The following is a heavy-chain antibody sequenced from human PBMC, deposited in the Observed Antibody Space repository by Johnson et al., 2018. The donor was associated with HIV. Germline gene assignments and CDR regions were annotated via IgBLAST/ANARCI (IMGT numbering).Heavy chain of an antibody. V-gene: IGHV3-66*01. CDR3: ARGWGGQQPI. CDR2: LFSGGTT. J-gene: IGHJ3*02. CDR1: GFTVSGNY. Sequence: VQLVESGGGVVQPGRSLRLSCAASGFTVSGNYMTWVRQAPGKGLEWVSVLFSGGTTYYADSVKGRFAISRDNAKNALYLQMNSLGVEDTAIYYCARGWGGQQPIWGQGTMVTVSS. D-gene: IGHD3-16*01.